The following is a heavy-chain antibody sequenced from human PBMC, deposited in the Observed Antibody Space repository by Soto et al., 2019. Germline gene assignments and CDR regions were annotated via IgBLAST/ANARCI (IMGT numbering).Heavy chain of an antibody. CDR1: GGTFSSYA. V-gene: IGHV1-69*12. Sequence: QVQLVQSGAEVKKPGSSVKVSCKASGGTFSSYAISWVRQAPGQGLEWMGGIIPIFGTANYAQKFQGRVTNTADESTSTAYMELSSLRSEDTSVDYCARAGVGYDSSGYYLPFDYWGQGTLVTVSS. CDR2: IIPIFGTA. J-gene: IGHJ4*02. D-gene: IGHD3-22*01. CDR3: ARAGVGYDSSGYYLPFDY.